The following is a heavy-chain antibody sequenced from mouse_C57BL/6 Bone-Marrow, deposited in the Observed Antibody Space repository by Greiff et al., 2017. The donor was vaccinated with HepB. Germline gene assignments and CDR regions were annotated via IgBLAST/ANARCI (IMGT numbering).Heavy chain of an antibody. CDR2: INPNNGGT. CDR3: ARGGDDYGYAMDY. D-gene: IGHD2-4*01. J-gene: IGHJ4*01. Sequence: VQLQQSGPELVKPGASVKISCKASGYTFTDYYMNWVKQSHGKSLEWIGDINPNNGGTSYNQKFKGKATLTVDKSSSTAYMELRSLTSEDSAVYYCARGGDDYGYAMDYWGQGTSVTVSS. CDR1: GYTFTDYY. V-gene: IGHV1-26*01.